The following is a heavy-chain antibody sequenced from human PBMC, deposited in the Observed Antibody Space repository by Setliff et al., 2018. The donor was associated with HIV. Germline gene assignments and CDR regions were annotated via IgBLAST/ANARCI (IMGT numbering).Heavy chain of an antibody. V-gene: IGHV1-69*13. J-gene: IGHJ3*02. CDR3: ATGLDRSTINAGFDI. Sequence: SVKVSCKASGGTFSNYAINWVRQAPGQGLEWMGGIIPIFGTANHAQKLQGRVTITADEFTSTAYLELSSLTSEDTAVYYCATGLDRSTINAGFDIWGQGTTVTVSS. CDR1: GGTFSNYA. CDR2: IIPIFGTA. D-gene: IGHD1-26*01.